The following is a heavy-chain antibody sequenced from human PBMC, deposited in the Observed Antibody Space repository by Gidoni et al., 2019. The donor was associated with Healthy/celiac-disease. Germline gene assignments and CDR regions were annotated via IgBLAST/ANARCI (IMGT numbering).Heavy chain of an antibody. D-gene: IGHD6-6*01. Sequence: QVQLVESGGGVVQPGRSLRLSCAASGFTFSSYGMHWVRQAPGKGLEWVAVIWYDGSNKYYADSVKGRFTISRDNSKNTLYLQMNSLRAEDTAVYYCARDLGIAAREGSGYWGQGTLVTVSS. CDR2: IWYDGSNK. CDR1: GFTFSSYG. J-gene: IGHJ4*02. V-gene: IGHV3-33*01. CDR3: ARDLGIAAREGSGY.